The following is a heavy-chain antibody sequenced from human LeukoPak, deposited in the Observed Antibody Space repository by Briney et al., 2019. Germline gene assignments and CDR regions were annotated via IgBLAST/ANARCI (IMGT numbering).Heavy chain of an antibody. CDR2: IKQDGSEK. CDR3: AKAQVLRFLEWSLVGGLDY. CDR1: GFTFSSYW. Sequence: PGGSLRLSCAASGFTFSSYWMSWVRQAPRKGLEWVANIKQDGSEKYYVDSVKGRFTISRDNAKNSLYLQMNSLRAEDTGLYYCAKAQVLRFLEWSLVGGLDYWGQGTLVTVSS. J-gene: IGHJ4*02. D-gene: IGHD3-3*01. V-gene: IGHV3-7*03.